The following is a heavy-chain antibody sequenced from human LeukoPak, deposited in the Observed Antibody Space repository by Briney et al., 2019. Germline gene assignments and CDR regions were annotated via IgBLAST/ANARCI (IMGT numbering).Heavy chain of an antibody. CDR1: GYTFTGYY. V-gene: IGHV1-2*02. CDR2: INPNSGGT. CDR3: ARYCSGGSCVDY. Sequence: ASVKVSCKASGYTFTGYYMHWVRQAPGQGLKWMGWINPNSGGTNYAQKFQGRVTMTRDTSISTAYMELSRLRSDDTAVYYCARYCSGGSCVDYWGQGTLVTDSS. J-gene: IGHJ4*02. D-gene: IGHD2-15*01.